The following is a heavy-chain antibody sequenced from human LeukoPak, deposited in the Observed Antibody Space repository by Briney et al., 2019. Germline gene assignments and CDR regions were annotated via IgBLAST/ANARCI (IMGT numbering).Heavy chain of an antibody. V-gene: IGHV4-31*03. J-gene: IGHJ5*02. CDR2: IYYSGST. CDR1: GGSISSGGYY. D-gene: IGHD3-10*01. CDR3: ASLWFGDFSWFDP. Sequence: SETLSLTCTVSGGSISSGGYYWSWIRQHPGKGLEWIGYIYYSGSTYYNPSLKSRVTISVDTSKNQFSLKLSSVTAADTAVYYCASLWFGDFSWFDPWGQGTLVTVSS.